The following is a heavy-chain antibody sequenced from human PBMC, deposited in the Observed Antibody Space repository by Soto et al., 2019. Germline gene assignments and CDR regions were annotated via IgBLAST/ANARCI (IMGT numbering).Heavy chain of an antibody. CDR3: ATQPYTDAFDI. D-gene: IGHD4-4*01. CDR2: IYHSGST. V-gene: IGHV4-30-2*01. CDR1: GGSISSGGYS. J-gene: IGHJ3*02. Sequence: TLSLTCAVSGGSISSGGYSWSWIRQPPGKGLEWIGYIYHSGSTYYNPSLKSRVTISVDRSKNQFSLKLSSVTAADTAVYYCATQPYTDAFDIWGQGTMVTVSS.